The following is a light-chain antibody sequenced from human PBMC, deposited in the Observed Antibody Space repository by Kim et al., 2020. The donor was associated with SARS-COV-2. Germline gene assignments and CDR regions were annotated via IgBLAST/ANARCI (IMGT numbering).Light chain of an antibody. CDR3: GADHGSGSNFVYV. V-gene: IGLV9-49*01. Sequence: CTLGSGYSNYEVDWYRRRPGMGPRFVMRVGAGGIVGSKGDGIPDRFSVLGSGLNRYLTVKNIQEEDESDYHCGADHGSGSNFVYVFGGGTQLTVL. CDR1: SGYSNYE. J-gene: IGLJ3*02. CDR2: VGAGGIVG.